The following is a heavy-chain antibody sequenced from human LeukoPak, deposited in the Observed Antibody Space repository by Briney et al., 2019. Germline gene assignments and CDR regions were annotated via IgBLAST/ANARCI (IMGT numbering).Heavy chain of an antibody. J-gene: IGHJ6*02. Sequence: ASVKVSCKASGYTFTSYGISWVRQAPGQGLEWMGWISGNNGNTNYAQKLQGRVTMTTDTSTSTAYVELRGLRSDDTAVYYCARAYYYYGSGSYDMDVWGQGTTVTVSS. D-gene: IGHD3-10*01. CDR2: ISGNNGNT. CDR3: ARAYYYYGSGSYDMDV. V-gene: IGHV1-18*01. CDR1: GYTFTSYG.